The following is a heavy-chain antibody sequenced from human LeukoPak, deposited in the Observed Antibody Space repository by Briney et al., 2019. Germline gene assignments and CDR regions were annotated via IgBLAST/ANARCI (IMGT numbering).Heavy chain of an antibody. V-gene: IGHV4-34*01. D-gene: IGHD3-16*02. CDR3: ARVEVIGSTRYFDY. Sequence: PSETLSLTCAVYGGSFSGYYWSWIRQPPGKGLEWIGEINHSGSTNYNPSLKSRVTISVDTSKNQFSLKLSSVTAADTAVYYGARVEVIGSTRYFDYWGQGAMVSVSS. CDR2: INHSGST. CDR1: GGSFSGYY. J-gene: IGHJ4*02.